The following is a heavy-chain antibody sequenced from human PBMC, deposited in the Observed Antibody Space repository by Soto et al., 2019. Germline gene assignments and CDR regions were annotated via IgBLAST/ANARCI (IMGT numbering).Heavy chain of an antibody. CDR1: GGSSSSSNYY. D-gene: IGHD2-15*01. CDR2: TYCSGST. CDR3: ARHTPAISISDH. V-gene: IGHV4-39*01. Sequence: QLQLQESGPGLVKPSATLSLTCTVSGGSSSSSNYYWGWIRQPPGKGLEWIGSTYCSGSTYYNPSLKSRVTISVDTSKNQFSMKLSSVTAADTAVYYCARHTPAISISDHWGQGTLVTVSS. J-gene: IGHJ4*02.